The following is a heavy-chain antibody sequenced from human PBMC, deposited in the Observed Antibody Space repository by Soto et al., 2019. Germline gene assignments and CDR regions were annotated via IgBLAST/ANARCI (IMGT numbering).Heavy chain of an antibody. D-gene: IGHD1-1*01. J-gene: IGHJ5*02. CDR3: ARPRTTGTTYFWFDP. V-gene: IGHV3-30-3*01. CDR1: GFTFSSYA. CDR2: ISYDGSNK. Sequence: LRLSCAASGFTFSSYAMHWVRQAPGKGLEWVAVISYDGSNKYYADSVKGRFTISRDNSKNTLYLQMNSLRAEDTAVYYCARPRTTGTTYFWFDPWGQGTLVTVSS.